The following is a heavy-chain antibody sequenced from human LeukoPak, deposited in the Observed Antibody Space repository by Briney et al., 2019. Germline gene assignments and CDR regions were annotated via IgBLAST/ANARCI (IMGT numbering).Heavy chain of an antibody. Sequence: SETLSLTCTVSGGSISSYYWGWIRQPPGKGLEWIGYSHYSGSTNCISSLKSRVTISVDTSKNQFSLKLSSVTAADTATYYCARVPGDNVGGGWLDPWGQGTLVTVSS. D-gene: IGHD3-16*01. CDR2: SHYSGST. J-gene: IGHJ5*02. V-gene: IGHV4-59*01. CDR1: GGSISSYY. CDR3: ARVPGDNVGGGWLDP.